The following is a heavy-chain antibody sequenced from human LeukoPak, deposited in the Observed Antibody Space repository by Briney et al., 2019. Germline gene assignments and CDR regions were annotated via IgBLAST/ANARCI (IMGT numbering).Heavy chain of an antibody. CDR2: ISGSGGST. CDR3: AKDGQTIGEDVDY. Sequence: PGGSLTLFCAPSGFTFSSYAMSWARQAPGKGLEWVSAISGSGGSTYYADSVKGRFTISRDNSKNTLYLQLNSLRAEDTAVYYCAKDGQTIGEDVDYWGQGTLVTVSS. D-gene: IGHD4/OR15-4a*01. CDR1: GFTFSSYA. V-gene: IGHV3-23*01. J-gene: IGHJ4*02.